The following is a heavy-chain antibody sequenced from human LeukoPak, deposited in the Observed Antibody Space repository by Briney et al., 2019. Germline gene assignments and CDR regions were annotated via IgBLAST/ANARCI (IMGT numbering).Heavy chain of an antibody. V-gene: IGHV3-23*01. CDR3: ARDLGQIDY. J-gene: IGHJ4*02. Sequence: GGSLRLSCAASGFTFSSYAVTWVRQAPGKGLEWVSAISGSGGSTYYADSVKGRFTISRDNSQNTLYLQMNSLKAEDTAVYYCARDLGQIDYWGQGTLVTVSS. CDR2: ISGSGGST. CDR1: GFTFSSYA.